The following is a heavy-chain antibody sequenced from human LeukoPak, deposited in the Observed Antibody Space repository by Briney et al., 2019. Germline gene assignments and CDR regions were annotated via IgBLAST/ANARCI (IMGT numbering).Heavy chain of an antibody. CDR1: GFTVSSNY. Sequence: GGSLRLSCAASGFTVSSNYMSWVRQAPGKGLEWVSAISGSGGSTYYADSVKGRFTISRDNSKNTLYLQMNSLRAEDTAVYYCAKDQPFWSGLNWFDPWGQGTLVTVSS. J-gene: IGHJ5*02. V-gene: IGHV3-23*01. CDR2: ISGSGGST. D-gene: IGHD3-3*02. CDR3: AKDQPFWSGLNWFDP.